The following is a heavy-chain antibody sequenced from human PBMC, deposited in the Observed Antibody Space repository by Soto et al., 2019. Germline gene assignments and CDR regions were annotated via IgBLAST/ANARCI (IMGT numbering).Heavy chain of an antibody. CDR3: AKEPSGRAFDI. V-gene: IGHV1-2*04. D-gene: IGHD1-1*01. Sequence: ASVKVSCKASGYTFTGYYIHWVRQAPGQGLEWMGWINPNSGTTNYAQKFQGWVTMTRDTSITTAYMELRRLRSDDAAVYYCAKEPSGRAFDIWGQGTMVTVSS. CDR2: INPNSGTT. J-gene: IGHJ3*02. CDR1: GYTFTGYY.